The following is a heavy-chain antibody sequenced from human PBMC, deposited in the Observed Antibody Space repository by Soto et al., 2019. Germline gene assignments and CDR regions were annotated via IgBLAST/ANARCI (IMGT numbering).Heavy chain of an antibody. D-gene: IGHD2-21*02. J-gene: IGHJ4*02. CDR1: GSTFVXYY. CDR2: INPKTGDT. Sequence: SXKXSCKASGSTFVXYYVFWVRQAPGHGLEWMGWINPKTGDTNYAQNFQGRVNMTRDTSVTTAYMELSRLTSDDTALYYCSRQLAYCGGDCYTEPIDYWGQGTPVTVSS. V-gene: IGHV1-2*02. CDR3: SRQLAYCGGDCYTEPIDY.